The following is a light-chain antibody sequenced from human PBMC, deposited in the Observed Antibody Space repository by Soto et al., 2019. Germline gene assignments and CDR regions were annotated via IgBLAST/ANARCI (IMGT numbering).Light chain of an antibody. CDR1: SSDVGGYNY. V-gene: IGLV2-14*01. CDR3: SSYTSSSTPYV. Sequence: QSALTQPASVSGSPGQSITISCTGTSSDVGGYNYVSWYQQHPGKAPKLMIYEVSNRPSGVSNRFSGSKSGNTASLTISGLQAEDEADYYCSSYTSSSTPYVCGTGTKLPVL. CDR2: EVS. J-gene: IGLJ1*01.